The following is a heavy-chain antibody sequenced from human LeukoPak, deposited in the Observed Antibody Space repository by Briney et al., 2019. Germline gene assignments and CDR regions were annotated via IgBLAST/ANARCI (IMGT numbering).Heavy chain of an antibody. CDR3: AQESELLCGGWFGP. Sequence: GGSLRLSCAASGFTFSSYSMNWVRQAPGKGLEWVSSISSSSNYIYYADAVKGRFTISRDNAKNSLYLQMNSLRAEDTAVYYCAQESELLCGGWFGPWGQGTLVTVSS. J-gene: IGHJ5*02. CDR1: GFTFSSYS. V-gene: IGHV3-21*01. CDR2: ISSSSNYI. D-gene: IGHD2-2*01.